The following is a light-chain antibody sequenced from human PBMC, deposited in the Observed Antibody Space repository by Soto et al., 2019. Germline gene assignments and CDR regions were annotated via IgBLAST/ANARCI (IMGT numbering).Light chain of an antibody. V-gene: IGKV1-16*01. J-gene: IGKJ4*01. Sequence: DIQMTQSPPSLSASVGDRVTFTCRANQDISTSLAWFQQKPGRGPKSLIYAASSLQSGVPSRFSGNGSGTDFSLTISSLQPEDFATYYCQHYKTYPLTFGGGTKVEI. CDR2: AAS. CDR1: QDISTS. CDR3: QHYKTYPLT.